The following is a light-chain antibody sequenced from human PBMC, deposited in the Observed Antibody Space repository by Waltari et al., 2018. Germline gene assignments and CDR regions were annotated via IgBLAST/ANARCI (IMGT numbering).Light chain of an antibody. CDR3: QVWDSSTDHVV. V-gene: IGLV3-21*01. CDR1: KIGVKS. Sequence: SSVLTQPPSVSLAPGKTARITCGGNKIGVKSVHWYQQKPGQAPVVVIYDDSDRPSGIPERVSGYNSGNTATLTISRVEAGDEADYYCQVWDSSTDHVVFGGGTKLTVL. CDR2: DDS. J-gene: IGLJ2*01.